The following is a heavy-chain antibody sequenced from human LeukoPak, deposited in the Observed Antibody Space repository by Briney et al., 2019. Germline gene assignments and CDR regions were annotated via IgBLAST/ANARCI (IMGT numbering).Heavy chain of an antibody. CDR3: AKADGSGTYYTRPSDY. D-gene: IGHD3-10*01. CDR2: ISGSAINT. J-gene: IGHJ4*02. V-gene: IGHV3-23*01. CDR1: GFTFSSYA. Sequence: GGSLTLSCAASGFTFSSYAMSWVRQAPGKGLEWVSGISGSAINTYYADSVKGRFTISRDNSQNTLYLQMSSLRAEDSAVYYCAKADGSGTYYTRPSDYWGQGTLVTVSS.